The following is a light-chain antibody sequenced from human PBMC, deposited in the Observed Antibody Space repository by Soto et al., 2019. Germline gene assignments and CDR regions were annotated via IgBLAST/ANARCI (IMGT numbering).Light chain of an antibody. Sequence: QSVLTQSPSASASLGASVKLTCTLSRGHGSYAIAWHQQQPEKGPRFLMKVNTDSSHIKGDGIPDRFSGSSFGAERYLTISSLQSEDEADYYCQTWGSGSVVFGGGTKLTVL. J-gene: IGLJ2*01. CDR1: RGHGSYA. CDR3: QTWGSGSVV. V-gene: IGLV4-69*01. CDR2: VNTDSSH.